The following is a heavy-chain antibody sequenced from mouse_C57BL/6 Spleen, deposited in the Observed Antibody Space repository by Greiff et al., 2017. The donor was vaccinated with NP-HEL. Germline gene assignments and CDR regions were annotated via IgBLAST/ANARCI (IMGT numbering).Heavy chain of an antibody. CDR1: GYTFTSYW. Sequence: QVQLQQPGAELVRPGTSVKLSCKASGYTFTSYWMHWVKQRPGQGLEWIGVIDPSDSYTNYNQKFKGKATLTVDTSSSTAYMQLSSLTSEDSAGYYCARTHFHYYGSIDYWGQGTTLTVSS. CDR3: ARTHFHYYGSIDY. D-gene: IGHD1-1*01. V-gene: IGHV1-59*01. CDR2: IDPSDSYT. J-gene: IGHJ2*01.